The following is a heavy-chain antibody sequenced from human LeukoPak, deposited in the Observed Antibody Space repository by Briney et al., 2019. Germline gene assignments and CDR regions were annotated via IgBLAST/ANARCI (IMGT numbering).Heavy chain of an antibody. Sequence: PGGSLRLSCAASGFTFSSYAMHWVRQAPGKGLEWVAVISYDGSNKYYADSVKGRFTISRDNSKNTLYLQMNSLRAEDTAVYYCARENYYDSIATTVGGYYFDYWGQGTLVTVSS. CDR3: ARENYYDSIATTVGGYYFDY. CDR1: GFTFSSYA. J-gene: IGHJ4*02. CDR2: ISYDGSNK. D-gene: IGHD3-22*01. V-gene: IGHV3-30-3*01.